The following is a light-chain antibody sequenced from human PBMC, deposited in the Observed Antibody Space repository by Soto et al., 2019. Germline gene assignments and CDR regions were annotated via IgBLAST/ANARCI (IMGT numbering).Light chain of an antibody. CDR3: QRYNNWPLT. Sequence: EILLTQSQATLSVSPGERATLSCRASQTVSSHLAWYQHKPGQTPRLLIYDTSTRATGVPARFSGSRSGTEFTLTINSLQSEDFAVYYCQRYNNWPLTFGGGTKVDI. CDR2: DTS. V-gene: IGKV3-15*01. CDR1: QTVSSH. J-gene: IGKJ4*01.